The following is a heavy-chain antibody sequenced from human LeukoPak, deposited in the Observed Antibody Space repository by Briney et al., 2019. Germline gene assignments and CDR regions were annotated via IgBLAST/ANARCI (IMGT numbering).Heavy chain of an antibody. CDR1: GYTFTSYG. V-gene: IGHV1-18*01. Sequence: AASVKVSCKASGYTFTSYGISWVRQAPGQGLEWMGWISAYNGNTNYAQKLQGRVTMTTDTSTSTAYMELRSLRSGDTAVYYCARGDFWSGYYPNGFDYWGQGTLVTVSS. CDR2: ISAYNGNT. CDR3: ARGDFWSGYYPNGFDY. D-gene: IGHD3-3*01. J-gene: IGHJ4*02.